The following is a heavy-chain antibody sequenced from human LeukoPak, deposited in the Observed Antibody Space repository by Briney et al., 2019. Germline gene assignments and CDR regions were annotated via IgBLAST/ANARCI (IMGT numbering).Heavy chain of an antibody. CDR1: GFFFSSYG. Sequence: GRSLRLSCAASGFFFSSYGMHWVRQAPGKGLEWVALIWYDGTNKYYVDSVKGRFTISRDNAKNSLYLQMNSLRAEDTAVYYCASGSGSYRLKNPFDIWGQGTMVTVSS. D-gene: IGHD3-10*01. CDR3: ASGSGSYRLKNPFDI. V-gene: IGHV3-33*03. J-gene: IGHJ3*02. CDR2: IWYDGTNK.